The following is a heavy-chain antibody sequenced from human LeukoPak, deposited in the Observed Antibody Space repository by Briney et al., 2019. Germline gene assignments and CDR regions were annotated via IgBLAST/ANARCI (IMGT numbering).Heavy chain of an antibody. V-gene: IGHV1-2*02. J-gene: IGHJ4*02. CDR1: GYTLTGYY. CDR2: INPNSGDT. D-gene: IGHD5-12*01. CDR3: AKNPYEYYFDY. Sequence: ASVKVSCKASGYTLTGYYMHWLRQAPGQGLEWMGWINPNSGDTNYAQKFQGRVTMTRDTSISTAYMELSRLTSDDTAVHYCAKNPYEYYFDYWGQGTLVTVSS.